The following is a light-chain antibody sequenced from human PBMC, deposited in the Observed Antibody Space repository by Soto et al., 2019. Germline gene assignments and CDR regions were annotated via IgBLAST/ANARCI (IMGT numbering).Light chain of an antibody. CDR3: AAWDDSLNDPV. Sequence: QSVLTQPPSASGTPGQRVTISCSGTSSNIGSNTVNWYQQLPGTAPNLLIYSNNQRPSGVPDRFSGSKSGTSASLAISGLQSEDEADYYCAAWDDSLNDPVFGGGTKVTVL. J-gene: IGLJ2*01. CDR1: SSNIGSNT. V-gene: IGLV1-44*01. CDR2: SNN.